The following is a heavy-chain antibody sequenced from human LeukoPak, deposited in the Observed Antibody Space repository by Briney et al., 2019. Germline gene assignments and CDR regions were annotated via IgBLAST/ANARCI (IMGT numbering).Heavy chain of an antibody. CDR1: GFTFSDYS. V-gene: IGHV3-48*04. J-gene: IGHJ4*02. Sequence: PGGSLRLSCAASGFTFSDYSMNWVRQAPGKGLEWVSYISFSVNTKYYGDSVKGRFTISRDNAQNSLYLQMNSLRAEDTAIYYCVRDRGTYRPIDYWGQGTLVTVSS. CDR3: VRDRGTYRPIDY. D-gene: IGHD1-26*01. CDR2: ISFSVNTK.